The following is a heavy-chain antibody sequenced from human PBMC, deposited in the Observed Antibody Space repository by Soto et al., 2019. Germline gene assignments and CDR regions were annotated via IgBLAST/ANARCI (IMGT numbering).Heavy chain of an antibody. J-gene: IGHJ4*02. Sequence: PGGSLRLSCASSGFTFSSYAMSWVRQAPGKGLEWVSSISSSSSYIYYADSVKGRFTISRDNAKNSLYLQINSLRAEDTAVYYCAGPLYGDYVDYWGQGTLVTVSS. CDR1: GFTFSSYA. D-gene: IGHD4-17*01. CDR3: AGPLYGDYVDY. V-gene: IGHV3-21*01. CDR2: ISSSSSYI.